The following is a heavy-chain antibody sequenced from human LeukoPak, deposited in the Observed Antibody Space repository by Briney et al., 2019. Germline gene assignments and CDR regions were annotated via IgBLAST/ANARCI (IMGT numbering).Heavy chain of an antibody. CDR3: ATLAYCGGDCYSGAFDI. CDR1: GFTFSSYW. V-gene: IGHV3-74*01. D-gene: IGHD2-21*01. J-gene: IGHJ3*02. CDR2: INSDGSST. Sequence: GGSLRLSCAASGFTFSSYWMHWVRQAPGKGLGWVSRINSDGSSTSYADSVKGRFTISRDNAKNTLYLQMNSLRAEDTAVYYCATLAYCGGDCYSGAFDIWGQGTMVTVSS.